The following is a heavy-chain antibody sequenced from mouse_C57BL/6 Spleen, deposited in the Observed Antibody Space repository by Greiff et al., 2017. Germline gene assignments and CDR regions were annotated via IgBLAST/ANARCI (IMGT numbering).Heavy chain of an antibody. D-gene: IGHD2-2*01. CDR1: GYTFTSYW. Sequence: QVQLQQPGAELVMPGASVKLSCKASGYTFTSYWMHWVQQRPGQGLEWIGEIDPSDSYTNYNQKFKGKSTVTVDKYSSTAYMQLSILTSADAAVYCCARWLGERDAMDYWGQGTSVTVSS. J-gene: IGHJ4*01. CDR3: ARWLGERDAMDY. V-gene: IGHV1-69*01. CDR2: IDPSDSYT.